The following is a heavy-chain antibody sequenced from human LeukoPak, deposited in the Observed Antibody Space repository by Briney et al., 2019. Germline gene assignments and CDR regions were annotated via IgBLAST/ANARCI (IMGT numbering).Heavy chain of an antibody. D-gene: IGHD3-22*01. CDR3: ARERRDGYFFDY. CDR1: GFPLSSYE. Sequence: PGGSLRLSCAASGFPLSSYEMNWVRQAPGKGLEWVSYISSSGSTIYYADSVKGRFTISRDNAKNSLYLQMNSLRAEDTAVYYCARERRDGYFFDYWGQGTLVTVSS. V-gene: IGHV3-48*03. J-gene: IGHJ4*02. CDR2: ISSSGSTI.